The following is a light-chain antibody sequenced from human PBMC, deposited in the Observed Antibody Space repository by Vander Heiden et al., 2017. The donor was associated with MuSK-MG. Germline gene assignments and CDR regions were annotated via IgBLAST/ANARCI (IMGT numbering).Light chain of an antibody. J-gene: IGLJ3*02. CDR2: ENN. Sequence: SVLTQPPSVSASPGQQVTISCSGSSSNIGNNSVSWYQQHPGTATNHLIYENNKRPSWSADPVTASKSGTSTTIGITGVQDGGEGDYYCGTWDNRLSDGGVFGGGTKLTVL. V-gene: IGLV1-51*01. CDR1: SSNIGNNS. CDR3: GTWDNRLSDGGV.